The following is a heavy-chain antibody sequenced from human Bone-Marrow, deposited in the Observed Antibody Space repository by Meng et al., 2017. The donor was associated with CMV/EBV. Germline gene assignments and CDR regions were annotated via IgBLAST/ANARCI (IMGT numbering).Heavy chain of an antibody. Sequence: ASVKVSCKASGYTFTSYGISWVRQATGQGLEWMGWMNPNSGNTGYAQKFQGRVTMTRNTSISTAYMELSSLRSEDTAVYYCAREWGAVAGTGYYYYGMDVWGQGTTVTVSS. D-gene: IGHD6-19*01. CDR2: MNPNSGNT. V-gene: IGHV1-8*02. J-gene: IGHJ6*02. CDR1: GYTFTSYG. CDR3: AREWGAVAGTGYYYYGMDV.